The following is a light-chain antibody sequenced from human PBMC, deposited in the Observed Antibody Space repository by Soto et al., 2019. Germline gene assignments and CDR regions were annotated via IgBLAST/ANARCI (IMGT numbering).Light chain of an antibody. J-gene: IGLJ3*02. CDR3: TSYVGNDIWV. CDR2: EVT. V-gene: IGLV2-8*01. CDR1: SRDVGAYKY. Sequence: QSALTQPPSASGSPGQSVTISCTGTSRDVGAYKYVSWYQQYPGKAPKLMIYEVTKRPSGVPDRFSGSTSGNTASLTVSGLQADDEDDYYCTSYVGNDIWVFGGGTKVTVL.